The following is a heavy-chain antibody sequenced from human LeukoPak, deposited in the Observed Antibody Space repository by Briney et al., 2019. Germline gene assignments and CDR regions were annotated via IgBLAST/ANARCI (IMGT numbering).Heavy chain of an antibody. CDR1: GYTFTNYY. V-gene: IGHV1-46*01. J-gene: IGHJ5*02. D-gene: IGHD5-12*01. CDR2: INPSGGST. CDR3: AREHSGYDS. Sequence: GASVKVSCKAFGYTFTNYYMHWVRQAPGQGLEWMGIINPSGGSTNYAQKFQGRVTMTRDTSTSTVYMELSSLRSEDTAVYYCAREHSGYDSWGQGTLLTVSS.